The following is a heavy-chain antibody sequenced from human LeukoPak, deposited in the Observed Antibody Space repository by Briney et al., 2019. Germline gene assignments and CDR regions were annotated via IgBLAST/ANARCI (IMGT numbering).Heavy chain of an antibody. D-gene: IGHD4-23*01. Sequence: SETLSLTCAVYGGSFSGYYWSWVRQPPGKGLEWVGEINHSGSTNYNQSLKSRVTISVDTSKDQFSLKLSSVTAADTAVYYCASGYGGAINWGQGTLVTVSS. J-gene: IGHJ4*02. CDR1: GGSFSGYY. V-gene: IGHV4-34*01. CDR3: ASGYGGAIN. CDR2: INHSGST.